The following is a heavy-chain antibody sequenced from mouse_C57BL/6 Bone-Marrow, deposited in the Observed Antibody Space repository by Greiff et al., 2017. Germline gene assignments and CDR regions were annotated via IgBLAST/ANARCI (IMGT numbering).Heavy chain of an antibody. CDR1: GFTFSSYA. CDR3: ARGGIRAWFAY. V-gene: IGHV5-4*03. Sequence: EVKLVESGGGLVKPGGSLKLSCAASGFTFSSYAMSWVRQTPEKRLEWVATISDGGSYTYYPDNVKGRFTISRDNAKNNLYLQMSQLKSEDTAMYYCARGGIRAWFAYWGQGTLVTVSA. CDR2: ISDGGSYT. D-gene: IGHD2-4*01. J-gene: IGHJ3*01.